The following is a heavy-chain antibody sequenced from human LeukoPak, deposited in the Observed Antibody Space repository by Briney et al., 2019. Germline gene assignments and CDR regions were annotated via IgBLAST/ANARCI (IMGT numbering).Heavy chain of an antibody. CDR2: IRYDGSDK. CDR3: AKDRLVPGSVLDY. V-gene: IGHV3-30*02. J-gene: IGHJ4*02. Sequence: GGSLRLSCAASGFTLSDYGMHWVRQAPGKGLEWVAFIRYDGSDKYYADSVRGQFTISRDNSKNTLYLQRNSLRVEDTAVYYCAKDRLVPGSVLDYWGQGTLVTVSS. CDR1: GFTLSDYG. D-gene: IGHD6-19*01.